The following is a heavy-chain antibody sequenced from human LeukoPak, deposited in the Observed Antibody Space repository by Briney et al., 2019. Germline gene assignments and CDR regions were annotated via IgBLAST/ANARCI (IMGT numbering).Heavy chain of an antibody. J-gene: IGHJ4*02. D-gene: IGHD1-26*01. CDR2: ISGSGGST. V-gene: IGHV3-23*01. CDR1: GFTFSSYA. CDR3: ATRRASVWELLPHY. Sequence: GGSLRLSCAASGFTFSSYAMSWVRQAPGKGLEWVSAISGSGGSTYYADSVKGRFTISRDNSKNTLYLQMNSLRAEDTAVYYCATRRASVWELLPHYWGQGTLVTVSS.